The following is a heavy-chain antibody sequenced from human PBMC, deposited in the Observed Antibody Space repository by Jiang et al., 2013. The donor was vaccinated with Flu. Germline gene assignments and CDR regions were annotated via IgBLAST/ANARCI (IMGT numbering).Heavy chain of an antibody. CDR1: GFTVSSNY. CDR3: ARVEGGDWYVFDY. V-gene: IGHV3-53*01. D-gene: IGHD6-19*01. Sequence: VQLLESGGGLIQPGGSLRLSCAASGFTVSSNYMSWVRQAPGKGLEWVSGFYRGGATYYADSVKGRFTISRDNSKNTLYLQMNSLRAEDTAVYYCARVEGGDWYVFDYWGQGTLVTVSS. CDR2: FYRGGAT. J-gene: IGHJ4*02.